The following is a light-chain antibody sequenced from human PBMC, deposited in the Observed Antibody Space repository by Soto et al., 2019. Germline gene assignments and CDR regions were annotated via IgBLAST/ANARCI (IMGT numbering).Light chain of an antibody. J-gene: IGKJ1*01. CDR1: QSVSSSY. CDR3: QQYETSPT. CDR2: GAS. Sequence: EIVLTQSPVTLSLSPGERATLSCRASQSVSSSYLAWYQQKPGQAPRLLIYGASSRATGIPDRFSGSGSETEFTLTISRLEPEDLAVYYCQQYETSPTFGQGTKVDIK. V-gene: IGKV3-20*01.